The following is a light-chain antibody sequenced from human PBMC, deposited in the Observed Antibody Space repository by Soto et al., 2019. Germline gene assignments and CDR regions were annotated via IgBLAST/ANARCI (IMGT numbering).Light chain of an antibody. CDR3: QQYGSSPT. Sequence: EVVLTQSPGTLSLSPGERATLSCRASQSVNSNYFAWYQQKPGQAPRLLIYGISIRAAGIPARFSGSGSGTDFTLTISRLEPEDFAVYYCQQYGSSPTFGGGTKVDI. CDR1: QSVNSNY. V-gene: IGKV3-20*01. CDR2: GIS. J-gene: IGKJ4*01.